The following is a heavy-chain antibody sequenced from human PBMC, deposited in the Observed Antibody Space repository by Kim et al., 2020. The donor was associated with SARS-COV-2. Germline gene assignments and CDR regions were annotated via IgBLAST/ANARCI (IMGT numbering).Heavy chain of an antibody. J-gene: IGHJ4*02. V-gene: IGHV3-23*01. D-gene: IGHD3-22*01. CDR2: ISGSGGST. CDR3: AKDSYYYDSSGYYGY. Sequence: GGSLRLSCAASGFTFSSYAMSWVRQAPGKGLEWVSAISGSGGSTYYADSVKGRFTISRDNSKNTLYLQMNSLRAEDTAVYYCAKDSYYYDSSGYYGYWGQGTLVTVSS. CDR1: GFTFSSYA.